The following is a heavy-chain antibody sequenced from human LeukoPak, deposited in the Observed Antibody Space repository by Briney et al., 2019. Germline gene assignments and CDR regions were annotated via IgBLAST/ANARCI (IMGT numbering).Heavy chain of an antibody. Sequence: SETLSLTCTVAGGSISSSSGYWGWVRQPPGKGLEWIGTIYYIGSTQYNPSLKSRVTISVDTSKNQFSLKVNSVTAADTAVYYCAREDRYTTGRGDHWGQGTLVTVSS. CDR1: GGSISSSSGY. D-gene: IGHD2-2*02. CDR3: AREDRYTTGRGDH. J-gene: IGHJ4*02. CDR2: IYYIGST. V-gene: IGHV4-39*07.